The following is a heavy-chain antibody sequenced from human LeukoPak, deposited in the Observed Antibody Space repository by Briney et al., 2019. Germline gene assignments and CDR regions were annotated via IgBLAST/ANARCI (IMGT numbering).Heavy chain of an antibody. CDR1: GFTVSSNY. Sequence: GGSLRLSCAASGFTVSSNYMSWVRQAPGKGLERVANIKQDGSEKYYVDSVKGRFTISRDNAKNSLYLQMDNLRADDTAVYYCARVTFYGEPTPADYWGQGTLVTVSS. CDR3: ARVTFYGEPTPADY. J-gene: IGHJ4*01. V-gene: IGHV3-7*01. D-gene: IGHD3-10*01. CDR2: IKQDGSEK.